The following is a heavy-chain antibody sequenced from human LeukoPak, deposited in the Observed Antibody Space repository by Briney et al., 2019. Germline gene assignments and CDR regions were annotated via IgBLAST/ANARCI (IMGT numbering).Heavy chain of an antibody. CDR1: GGSISSGGYS. Sequence: SETLSLTCAVSGGSISSGGYSWSWIRQAPGKGLEWIGYIYHSGSTYYNPSLKSRVTISVDRSKNQFSLKLSSVTAADTAVYYCASLYYYDSSGYFDYWGQGTLVTVSS. D-gene: IGHD3-22*01. CDR3: ASLYYYDSSGYFDY. J-gene: IGHJ4*02. V-gene: IGHV4-30-2*01. CDR2: IYHSGST.